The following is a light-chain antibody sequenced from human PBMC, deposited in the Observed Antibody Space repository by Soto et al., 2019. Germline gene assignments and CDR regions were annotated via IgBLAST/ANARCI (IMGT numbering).Light chain of an antibody. CDR3: QQYNSYPWT. CDR2: TAS. V-gene: IGKV1-5*03. Sequence: DIQMTQSPSTLSASVGDRVTITCRASQSISSWLAWYQQKPGTAPKLLIYTASTLESGVPSRFSGSGSGTELTLTISSLQPDDFATYCCQQYNSYPWTFGQGNKVEIK. J-gene: IGKJ1*01. CDR1: QSISSW.